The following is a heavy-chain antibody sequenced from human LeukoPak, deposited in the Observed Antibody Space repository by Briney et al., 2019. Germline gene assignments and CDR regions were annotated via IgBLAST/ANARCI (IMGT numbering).Heavy chain of an antibody. J-gene: IGHJ4*02. CDR2: ISGSGGST. D-gene: IGHD7-27*01. CDR1: GFTFSSYA. CDR3: AKIQPSNWEGGY. Sequence: RWSLRLSCAASGFTFSSYAMSWVRQAPGKGLEWVSAISGSGGSTYYADSVKGRFTISRDNSKNTLYLQMNSLRAEDTAVYYCAKIQPSNWEGGYWGQGTLVTVSS. V-gene: IGHV3-23*01.